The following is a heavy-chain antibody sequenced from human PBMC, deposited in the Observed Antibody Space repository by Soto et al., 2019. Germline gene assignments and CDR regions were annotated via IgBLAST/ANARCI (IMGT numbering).Heavy chain of an antibody. CDR3: ARLGHRSWFDP. CDR1: GDTFSTYV. CDR2: ILPMFDSP. V-gene: IGHV1-69*01. J-gene: IGHJ5*02. Sequence: QVQLVQSGAEVKKPGSSVKVSCKASGDTFSTYVISWVRQAPGQGLEWMGDILPMFDSPNYAQKFQGRVTITADESTSIAYVELNSLRSEDTAVYYCARLGHRSWFDPWGQGTLVTVSS.